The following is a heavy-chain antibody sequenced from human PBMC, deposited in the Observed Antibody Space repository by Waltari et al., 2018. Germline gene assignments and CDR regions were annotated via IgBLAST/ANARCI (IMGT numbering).Heavy chain of an antibody. J-gene: IGHJ4*02. Sequence: EVQLVESGGGLVKPGGSLRLSCAASGSTFSSLCMNWVRQAPGKGLEWVSSISSSSSYIYYADSVKGRFTISRDNAKNSLYLQMNSLRAEDTAVYYCARSVGIRAGIDYWGQGTLVTVSS. CDR1: GSTFSSLC. CDR2: ISSSSSYI. D-gene: IGHD6-19*01. V-gene: IGHV3-21*01. CDR3: ARSVGIRAGIDY.